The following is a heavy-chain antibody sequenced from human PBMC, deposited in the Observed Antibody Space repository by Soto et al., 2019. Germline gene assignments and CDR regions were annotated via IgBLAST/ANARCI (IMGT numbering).Heavy chain of an antibody. V-gene: IGHV4-30-2*05. CDR2: IYHSGSS. J-gene: IGHJ6*02. CDR3: ARDRGGCSGGSCYSPLYYYGMDV. D-gene: IGHD2-15*01. Sequence: SETLSLTCAVSGGSISSGLSSWSWIRQPPGKGLEWIGYIYHSGSSSYNPSLKSRVTISVDTSKNQFSLKLSSVTAADTAVYYCARDRGGCSGGSCYSPLYYYGMDVWGQGTTVTVSS. CDR1: GGSISSGLSS.